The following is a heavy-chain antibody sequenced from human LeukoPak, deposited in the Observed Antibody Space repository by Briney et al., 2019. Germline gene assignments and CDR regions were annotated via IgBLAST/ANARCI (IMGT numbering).Heavy chain of an antibody. V-gene: IGHV3-23*01. D-gene: IGHD6-19*01. Sequence: PGGSLRLSCAASGFTFTSYSMNWVRQAPGKGLEWVSAISGSGGSTYYADSVKGRFTISRDNSKNTLYLQMNSLRAEDAAVYYCAKDPLAVVNFFDYWGQGTLVTVSS. CDR1: GFTFTSYS. CDR2: ISGSGGST. J-gene: IGHJ4*02. CDR3: AKDPLAVVNFFDY.